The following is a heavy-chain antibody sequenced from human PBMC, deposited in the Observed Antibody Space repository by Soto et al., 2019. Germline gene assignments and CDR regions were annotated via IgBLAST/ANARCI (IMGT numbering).Heavy chain of an antibody. CDR3: ARGNVDRVDSSGFNEY. Sequence: PXETLSLTCAVYGWSFSAYYWSWVRQPPGKGLDWIGEINHSGGTSYNPSLKSRVTISVDTSKSQFSLKLTSVTAADRAVYYCARGNVDRVDSSGFNEYWGQGTPVTVSS. D-gene: IGHD3-22*01. J-gene: IGHJ4*02. CDR1: GWSFSAYY. CDR2: INHSGGT. V-gene: IGHV4-34*01.